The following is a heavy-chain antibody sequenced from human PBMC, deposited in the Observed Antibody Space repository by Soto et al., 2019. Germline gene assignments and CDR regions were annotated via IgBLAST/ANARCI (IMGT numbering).Heavy chain of an antibody. CDR3: GRDDYGIFPY. D-gene: IGHD3-10*01. CDR2: LNPKNGAT. V-gene: IGHV1-2*02. CDR1: GYSISAYY. Sequence: QVQLVQSGTEVKKPGASVKVSCQASGYSISAYYIHWVRQAHGQGLEWMWWLNPKNGATVSAQKFQRRLTMTRDTSISTVYMDLSGLTSDDTALYYCGRDDYGIFPYWGQGSLVTVSS. J-gene: IGHJ4*02.